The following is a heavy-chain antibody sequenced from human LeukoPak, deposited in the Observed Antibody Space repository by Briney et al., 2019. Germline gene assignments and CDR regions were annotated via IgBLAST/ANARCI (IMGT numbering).Heavy chain of an antibody. CDR2: ISYDESNK. V-gene: IGHV3-30*18. J-gene: IGHJ4*02. CDR3: AKDRDPEYFDY. Sequence: GGSLRLSCAASGFTFSSYGMHWVRQAPGKGLEWVAVISYDESNKYYADSVKGRFTISRDNSKNTLYLQMNSLRAEDTAVYYCAKDRDPEYFDYWGQGTLVTVSS. CDR1: GFTFSSYG.